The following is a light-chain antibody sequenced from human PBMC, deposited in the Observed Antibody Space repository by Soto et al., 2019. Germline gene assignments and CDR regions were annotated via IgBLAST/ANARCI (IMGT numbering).Light chain of an antibody. V-gene: IGKV1D-16*01. CDR3: QQYNSYPRT. CDR2: AAS. J-gene: IGKJ4*01. Sequence: DFQMTQSPSALAASVGDTVTITSRASQGITSCLSWYQQNPEKAPKFLTYAASSFQSGVPSRFTGSGSGTDSTHTITSLQPEDFATYYCQQYNSYPRTFGGRTKVEVK. CDR1: QGITSC.